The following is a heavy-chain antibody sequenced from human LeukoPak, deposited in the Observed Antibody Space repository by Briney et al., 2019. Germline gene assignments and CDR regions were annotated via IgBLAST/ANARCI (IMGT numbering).Heavy chain of an antibody. J-gene: IGHJ6*03. Sequence: PSETLSLTCTVSGGSISSYYRSWIRQPPGKGLEWIGYIYYSGSTNYNPSLKSRVTISVDTSKNQFSLKLSSVTAADTAVYYCARRRRDILTGYHRDYYYYMDVWGKGTTVTISS. V-gene: IGHV4-59*01. CDR3: ARRRRDILTGYHRDYYYYMDV. D-gene: IGHD3-9*01. CDR2: IYYSGST. CDR1: GGSISSYY.